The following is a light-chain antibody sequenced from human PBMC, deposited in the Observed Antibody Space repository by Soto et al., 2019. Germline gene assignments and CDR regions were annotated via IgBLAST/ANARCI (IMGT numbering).Light chain of an antibody. J-gene: IGKJ1*01. CDR3: QQYNSYSPWT. CDR1: QSITNW. V-gene: IGKV1-5*03. Sequence: DIQMTQSPSTLSASVGDRVTITCRASQSITNWLAWYQQKPGKAPKLLIYKASSLESGVPSRFSGSGSGTEFTLTITSLQPDDFATYYCQQYNSYSPWTFGQGTKVEI. CDR2: KAS.